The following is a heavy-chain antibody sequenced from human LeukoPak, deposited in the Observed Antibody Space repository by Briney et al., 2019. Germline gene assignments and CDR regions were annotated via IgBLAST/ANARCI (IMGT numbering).Heavy chain of an antibody. Sequence: GGSLRLSCAASGFTFITNDMTWVRQAPGKGLEWVSVLYSDGNTKYADSVQGRFTISRDNSKNTLYLEMNSLSPDDTAVYYCARGVEPLAANTLAYWGQGTLVTVSP. CDR3: ARGVEPLAANTLAY. CDR2: LYSDGNT. V-gene: IGHV3-53*01. D-gene: IGHD1-14*01. CDR1: GFTFITND. J-gene: IGHJ4*02.